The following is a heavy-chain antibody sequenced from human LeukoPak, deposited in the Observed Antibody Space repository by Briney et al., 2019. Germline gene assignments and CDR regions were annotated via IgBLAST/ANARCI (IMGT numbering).Heavy chain of an antibody. CDR1: GFTFSSYG. CDR2: IWYDGSNK. V-gene: IGHV3-33*01. J-gene: IGHJ4*02. CDR3: AREVGSSGWYRKGPFDY. Sequence: GRSLRLSCAASGFTFSSYGMHWVRQAPGKGLEWVAVIWYDGSNKYYADSMKGRFTISRDNSKNTLYLQMNSLRAEDTAVYYCAREVGSSGWYRKGPFDYWGQGTLSPSPQ. D-gene: IGHD6-19*01.